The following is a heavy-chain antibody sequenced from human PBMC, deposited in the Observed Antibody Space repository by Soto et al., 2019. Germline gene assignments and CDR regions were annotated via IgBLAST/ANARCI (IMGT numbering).Heavy chain of an antibody. CDR3: ARTYYDILTGYYAFDI. D-gene: IGHD3-9*01. CDR1: GGSISSYY. J-gene: IGHJ3*02. V-gene: IGHV4-59*01. CDR2: IYYSGST. Sequence: LSLTCTVSGGSISSYYWSWIRQPPGKGLEWIGYIYYSGSTNYNPSPKSRVTISVDTSKNQFSLKLSSVTAADTAVYYCARTYYDILTGYYAFDIWGQGTMVTVSS.